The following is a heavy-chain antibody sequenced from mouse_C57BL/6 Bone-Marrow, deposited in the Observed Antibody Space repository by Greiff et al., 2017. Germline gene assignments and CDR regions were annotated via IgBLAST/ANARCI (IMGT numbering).Heavy chain of an antibody. CDR1: GFSLTSYG. Sequence: QVQLKESGPGLVQPSQSLSITCTVSGFSLTSYGVHWVRQSPGKGLEWLGVIWRGGSTDYNAAFMSRLSITKDNSKSQVFFKMNSLQADDTAIYYCAKGGTVVEGDYAMDYWGQGTSVTVSS. D-gene: IGHD1-1*01. J-gene: IGHJ4*01. CDR2: IWRGGST. CDR3: AKGGTVVEGDYAMDY. V-gene: IGHV2-5*01.